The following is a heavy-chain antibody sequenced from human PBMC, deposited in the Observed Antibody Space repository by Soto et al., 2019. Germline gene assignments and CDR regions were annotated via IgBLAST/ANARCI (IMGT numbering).Heavy chain of an antibody. D-gene: IGHD3-3*01. CDR1: GFTFNRFG. CDR3: ARRPIWSGLSDYYYMDV. Sequence: EEQLVESGGALVQPGGSLRLSCAASGFTFNRFGMNWVRQAPGKGLEWISYISSASSTPQYAESVKGRFTISRDNVRDSLYLQMSSLRVEDTAVYYCARRPIWSGLSDYYYMDVWGKGTTVTVSS. J-gene: IGHJ6*03. V-gene: IGHV3-48*01. CDR2: ISSASSTP.